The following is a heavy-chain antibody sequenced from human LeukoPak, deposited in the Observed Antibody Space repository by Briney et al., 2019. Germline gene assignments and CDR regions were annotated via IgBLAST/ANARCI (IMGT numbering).Heavy chain of an antibody. Sequence: GGSLRLSCAASGFTVSSNYMSWVRQAPGKGLEWVSVIYSGGSTDYAAPVKGRFTISRDDSKNTLYLQMNSLKTEDTAVYYCTTGEDSSSSAFAGDYWGQGTLVTVSS. D-gene: IGHD6-13*01. CDR1: GFTVSSNY. CDR2: IYSGGST. CDR3: TTGEDSSSSAFAGDY. J-gene: IGHJ4*02. V-gene: IGHV3-53*01.